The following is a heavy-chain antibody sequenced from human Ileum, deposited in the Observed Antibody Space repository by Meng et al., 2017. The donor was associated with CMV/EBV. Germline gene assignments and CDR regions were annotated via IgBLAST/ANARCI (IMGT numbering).Heavy chain of an antibody. V-gene: IGHV4-4*07. J-gene: IGHJ4*02. CDR2: IYTSGTT. Sequence: QVQLQASGPGLVKTSETLSLTCYVSGGSISNYYWSWIRQSAGKGLEWIAHIYTSGTTNYNPSLKSRVTMSVDTSRNQFSLKLTSVTAADTAVYYCARNYGSGNWNFFHYWGQGTLVTVSS. CDR3: ARNYGSGNWNFFHY. D-gene: IGHD3-10*01. CDR1: GGSISNYY.